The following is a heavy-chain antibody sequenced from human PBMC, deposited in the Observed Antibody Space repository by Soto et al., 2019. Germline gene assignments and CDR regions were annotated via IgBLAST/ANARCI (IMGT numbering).Heavy chain of an antibody. CDR1: GFAISRGYY. CDR2: IYPSVSS. J-gene: IGHJ4*02. CDR3: AREKVGTTFFDN. V-gene: IGHV4-38-2*02. D-gene: IGHD1-1*01. Sequence: SETLSFTGNVSGFAISRGYYWRWVRQPPGKGLEWIGSIYPSVSSYHNPSLESRLTLSIDTSKNQFTLKLASVTAADTALYYCAREKVGTTFFDNWGQGTQVTVSS.